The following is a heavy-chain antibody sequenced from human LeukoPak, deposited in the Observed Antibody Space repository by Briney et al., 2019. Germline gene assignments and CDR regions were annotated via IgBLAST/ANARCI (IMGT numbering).Heavy chain of an antibody. J-gene: IGHJ5*02. D-gene: IGHD3-10*01. CDR3: ATSRRDSGYGL. CDR2: IHYSGKT. V-gene: IGHV4-39*01. Sequence: SETLSLTCTVSGDSISSSRDYWGWIRQPPGKGLDWIGSIHYSGKTFYSSSLKSRVTISVDTSKNQFSLNLRSVTPADTAVYYCATSRRDSGYGLWGQGTLVTVSS. CDR1: GDSISSSRDY.